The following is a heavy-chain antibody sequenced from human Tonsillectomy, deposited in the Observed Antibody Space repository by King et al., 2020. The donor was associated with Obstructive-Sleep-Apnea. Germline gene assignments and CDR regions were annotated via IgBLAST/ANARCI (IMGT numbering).Heavy chain of an antibody. CDR3: ARMKQGQQLNYYFHV. D-gene: IGHD4-11*01. CDR2: IYGSGGT. CDR1: GGSISSYD. V-gene: IGHV4-59*01. Sequence: QLQESGPGLVKPSETLSLTCSVSGGSISSYDWSWIRPSPGKGVEWIGCIYGSGGTNYSPSLKTRVSISADPSRKQFTLRLRSVSDADTAVYYCARMKQGQQLNYYFHVWGQGTLVTVSS. J-gene: IGHJ4*02.